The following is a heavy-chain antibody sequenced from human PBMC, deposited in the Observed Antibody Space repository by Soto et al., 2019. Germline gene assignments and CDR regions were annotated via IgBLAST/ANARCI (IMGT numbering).Heavy chain of an antibody. J-gene: IGHJ4*02. D-gene: IGHD3-10*02. CDR3: ARDLNLPPVINYDVPYYFDY. CDR2: ISVYNGNT. Sequence: QVQLVQSGAEVKKPGASVKVSCKASGYTFTSYGISWVRQAPGQGLEWMGWISVYNGNTNYAQKLQGRVTMTTDTSTNTAYMELSIQRSDDTAVYYCARDLNLPPVINYDVPYYFDYWGQGTLVTVSS. CDR1: GYTFTSYG. V-gene: IGHV1-18*01.